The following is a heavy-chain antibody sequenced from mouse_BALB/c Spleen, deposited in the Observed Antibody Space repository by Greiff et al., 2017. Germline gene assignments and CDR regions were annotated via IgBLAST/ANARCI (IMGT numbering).Heavy chain of an antibody. CDR1: GFTFSSYT. J-gene: IGHJ2*01. CDR2: ISNGGGST. V-gene: IGHV5-12-2*01. Sequence: EVKLVESGGGLVQPGGSLKLSCAASGFTFSSYTMSWVRQTPEKRLEWVAYISNGGGSTYYPDTVKGRFTISRDNAKNTLYLQMSSLKSEDTAMYYCARDLDYWGQGTTLTVSS. CDR3: ARDLDY.